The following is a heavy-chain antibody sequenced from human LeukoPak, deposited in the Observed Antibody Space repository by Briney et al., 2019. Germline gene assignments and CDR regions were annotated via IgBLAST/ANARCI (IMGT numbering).Heavy chain of an antibody. V-gene: IGHV3-30-3*01. D-gene: IGHD3-9*01. CDR3: ARDPTTLRYFDWLSIDY. Sequence: GGSLRLSCAASGFTFSSYAMHWVRQAPGKGLEWVAVISYDGSNKYYADSVKGRFTISRDNSKNTLYLQMNSLGAEDTAVYYCARDPTTLRYFDWLSIDYWGQGTLVTVSS. CDR1: GFTFSSYA. J-gene: IGHJ4*02. CDR2: ISYDGSNK.